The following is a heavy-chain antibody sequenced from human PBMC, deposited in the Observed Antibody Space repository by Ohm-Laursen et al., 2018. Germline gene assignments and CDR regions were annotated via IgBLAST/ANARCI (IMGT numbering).Heavy chain of an antibody. Sequence: SLRLSCAASGFTFSSYSMNWVRQAPGKGLEWVSSISSSSSYIYYADSVKGRFTISRDNAKNSLYLQMNSLRAEDTAVYYCARAMWYCSGGSCQRTTIDYWGQGTLVTVSS. CDR1: GFTFSSYS. D-gene: IGHD2-15*01. J-gene: IGHJ4*02. V-gene: IGHV3-21*01. CDR2: ISSSSSYI. CDR3: ARAMWYCSGGSCQRTTIDY.